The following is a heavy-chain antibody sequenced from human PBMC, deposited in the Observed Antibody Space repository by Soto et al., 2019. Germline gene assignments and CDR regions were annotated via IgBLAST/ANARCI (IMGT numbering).Heavy chain of an antibody. CDR1: GFTFSSYG. Sequence: GGSLRLSCAASGFTFSSYGMHWVRQAPGKGLEWVAVISYDGSNKYYADSVKGRFTISRDNSKNTLYLQMNSLRAEDTAVYYCENLRGAPHTDYWGQGTLVTVSS. CDR3: ENLRGAPHTDY. J-gene: IGHJ4*02. V-gene: IGHV3-30*18. CDR2: ISYDGSNK.